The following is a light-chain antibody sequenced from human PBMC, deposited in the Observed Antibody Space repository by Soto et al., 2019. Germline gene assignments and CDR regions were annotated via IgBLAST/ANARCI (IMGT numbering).Light chain of an antibody. CDR1: QDVSSY. CDR2: EAN. V-gene: IGKV3-11*01. Sequence: EIVLTQSPATLSLSPGARATLSCRTSQDVSSYLTWYQQKPGQAPRLLIFEANNRATGIPARFSGSGSGTDFTLTISSLEPEDFAVYICQQRSHWPFTFGQGTNLEIK. J-gene: IGKJ2*01. CDR3: QQRSHWPFT.